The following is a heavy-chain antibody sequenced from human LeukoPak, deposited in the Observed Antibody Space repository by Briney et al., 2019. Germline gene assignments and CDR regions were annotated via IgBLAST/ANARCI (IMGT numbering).Heavy chain of an antibody. J-gene: IGHJ4*02. CDR3: AKLLGDATTYDY. Sequence: PGGSLRLSCAASGFTFSSYWMSWVRQAPGKGLEWVANIKQDGSEKYYVDSVKGRFTISRDNARNLLFLQMNTLRAEDTAVYYCAKLLGDATTYDYWGQGALVTVSS. CDR1: GFTFSSYW. CDR2: IKQDGSEK. V-gene: IGHV3-7*01. D-gene: IGHD1-1*01.